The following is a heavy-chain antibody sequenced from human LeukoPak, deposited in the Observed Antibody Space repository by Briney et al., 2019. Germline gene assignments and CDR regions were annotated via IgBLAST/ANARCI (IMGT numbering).Heavy chain of an antibody. J-gene: IGHJ4*02. CDR3: ARDLAYSRLDY. CDR1: GFTFSGYY. Sequence: GGSLRLSCAASGFTFSGYYMFWVRQVPGKGLMWVAHINGFGTEATYADTVKGRFTISRDNAENSLYLQMNSLRVEDTAFYYCARDLAYSRLDYWGQGMLVTVSS. D-gene: IGHD5-18*01. CDR2: INGFGTEA. V-gene: IGHV3-74*01.